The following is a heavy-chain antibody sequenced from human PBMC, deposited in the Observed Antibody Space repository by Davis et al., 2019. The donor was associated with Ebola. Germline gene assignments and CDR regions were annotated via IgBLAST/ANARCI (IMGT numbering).Heavy chain of an antibody. J-gene: IGHJ4*02. D-gene: IGHD4-17*01. CDR1: AFTFSLFA. CDR2: INGDGGSA. Sequence: HTGGSLRLSCAASAFTFSLFAMHWVRQAPAKGLVWVSRINGDGGSASYADSVRGRFTISRDNAKNTLFLQMHSLGADDTGVYFCARDDGDYFDYWGQGALVSVSS. CDR3: ARDDGDYFDY. V-gene: IGHV3-74*01.